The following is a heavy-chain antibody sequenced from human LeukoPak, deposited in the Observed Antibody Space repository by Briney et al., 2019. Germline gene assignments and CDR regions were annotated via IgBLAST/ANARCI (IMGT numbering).Heavy chain of an antibody. D-gene: IGHD6-13*01. V-gene: IGHV3-48*01. CDR1: GFTFSSYS. Sequence: GGSLRLSCAASGFTFSSYSMNWVRQAPGKGLEWVSYISSSSSSSRTIYYADSVRGRFIISRDNAKNSLYLQMNSLRAEDTAVYFCARDTAGGDYWGQGTLVTVSS. CDR2: ISSSSSSSRTI. J-gene: IGHJ4*02. CDR3: ARDTAGGDY.